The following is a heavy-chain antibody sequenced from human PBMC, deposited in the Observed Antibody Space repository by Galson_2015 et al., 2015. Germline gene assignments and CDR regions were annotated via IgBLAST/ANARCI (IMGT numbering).Heavy chain of an antibody. Sequence: SVKVSCKASGGTFSSYAISWVRQAPGQGLEWMGGIIPIFGTANYAQKFQGRVTITADESTSTAYMELNSLRSEDTAVYYCARGKYGSGSYSRWYFDLWGRGTLVTVSS. CDR1: GGTFSSYA. D-gene: IGHD3-10*01. J-gene: IGHJ2*01. CDR3: ARGKYGSGSYSRWYFDL. V-gene: IGHV1-69*13. CDR2: IIPIFGTA.